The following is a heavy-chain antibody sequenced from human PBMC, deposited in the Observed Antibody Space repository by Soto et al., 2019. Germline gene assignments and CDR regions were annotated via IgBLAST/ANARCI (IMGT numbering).Heavy chain of an antibody. CDR3: GRLEGLATISYYFDY. D-gene: IGHD3-9*01. V-gene: IGHV4-59*08. J-gene: IGHJ4*02. CDR2: IYYSGST. Sequence: PEETLSLTCTVSGGSISSYYWSWIRQPPGKGLEWIGYIYYSGSTYYNPSLESRVTISVDKSKNQFSLKLMSLSAADTAVYYCGRLEGLATISYYFDYWGQGALVTVS. CDR1: GGSISSYY.